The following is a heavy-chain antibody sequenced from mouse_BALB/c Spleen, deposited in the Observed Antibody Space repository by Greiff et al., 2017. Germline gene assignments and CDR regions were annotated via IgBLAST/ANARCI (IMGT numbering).Heavy chain of an antibody. V-gene: IGHV5-6*01. CDR2: ISSGGSYT. D-gene: IGHD2-3*01. J-gene: IGHJ3*01. CDR1: GFTFSSYG. CDR3: ARQKDYDGYLAWFAY. Sequence: EVQVVESGGDLVKPGGSLKLSCAASGFTFSSYGMSWVRQTPDKRLEWVATISSGGSYTYYPDSVKGRFTISRDNAKNTLYLQMSSLKSEDTAMYYCARQKDYDGYLAWFAYWGQGTLVTVSA.